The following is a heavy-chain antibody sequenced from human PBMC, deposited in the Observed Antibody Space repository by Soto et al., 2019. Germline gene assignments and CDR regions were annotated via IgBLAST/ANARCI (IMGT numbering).Heavy chain of an antibody. J-gene: IGHJ5*02. D-gene: IGHD6-13*01. CDR2: INAGHGDT. CDR3: ARAPLYSNRWQGLFDP. CDR1: GYTFTNYA. Sequence: QVQLVQSGAEVKKPGASVKVSCEASGYTFTNYAIHWVRQAPGQRLECMGWINAGHGDTQYSQKFQGRVTITRDTSANTAYMELRSLRYEDTALYFCARAPLYSNRWQGLFDPWGQGTLVTVSS. V-gene: IGHV1-3*01.